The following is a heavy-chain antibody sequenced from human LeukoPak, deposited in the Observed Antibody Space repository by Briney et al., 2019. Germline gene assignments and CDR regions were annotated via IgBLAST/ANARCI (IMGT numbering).Heavy chain of an antibody. CDR1: GYTFTSYY. CDR3: ARNHCSSTSCHIFYYYYMDV. J-gene: IGHJ6*03. V-gene: IGHV1-69*13. CDR2: IIPIFGTA. D-gene: IGHD2-2*01. Sequence: ASVKVSCKASGYTFTSYYMHWVRQAPGQGLEWMGGIIPIFGTANYAQKFQGRVTITADESTSTAYMELSSLRSEDTAVYYCARNHCSSTSCHIFYYYYMDVWGKGTTVTVSS.